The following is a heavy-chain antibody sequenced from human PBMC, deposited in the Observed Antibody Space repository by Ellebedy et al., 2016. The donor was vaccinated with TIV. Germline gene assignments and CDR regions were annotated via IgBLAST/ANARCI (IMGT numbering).Heavy chain of an antibody. V-gene: IGHV3-7*04. Sequence: PGGSLRLSCAAPGFLSSNYWMGWVSQAPGNGLEGVASVNQDGSEKYYLDSVKGRFTISRDNAKNSVFLQMSSLRAEDTAVYYCARSKAGGYWGQGTLVTVSS. D-gene: IGHD3-16*01. J-gene: IGHJ4*02. CDR1: GFLSSNYW. CDR2: VNQDGSEK. CDR3: ARSKAGGY.